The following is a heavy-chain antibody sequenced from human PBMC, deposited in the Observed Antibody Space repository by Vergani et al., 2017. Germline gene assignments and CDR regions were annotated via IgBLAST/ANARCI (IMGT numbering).Heavy chain of an antibody. V-gene: IGHV4-34*01. CDR1: GGSFSGYY. CDR2: INHSGST. D-gene: IGHD2-2*01. CDR3: ARFRGVVVVPAAPAGFDY. J-gene: IGHJ4*02. Sequence: QVQLQQWGAGLLKPSETLSLTCAVYGGSFSGYYWSWIRQPPGKGLEWIGEINHSGSTNYNPSLKSRVTISVDTSKNQFSLQLSSVTAADTAVYYCARFRGVVVVPAAPAGFDYWGQGTLVTVSS.